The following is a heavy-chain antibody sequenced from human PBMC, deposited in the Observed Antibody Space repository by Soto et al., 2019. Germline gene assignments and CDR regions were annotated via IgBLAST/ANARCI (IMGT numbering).Heavy chain of an antibody. CDR3: ARRTAATLSYCDRMDF. V-gene: IGHV6-1*01. CDR2: TYYRSKWYN. D-gene: IGHD2-15*01. CDR1: GDSVSSNSAA. J-gene: IGHJ6*02. Sequence: SQTLSLTCAISGDSVSSNSAAWNWIRQSPSRGLEWLGRTYYRSKWYNDYAVSVKSRITINPDTSKNQFSLQLNSVTPEDTAVYYCARRTAATLSYCDRMDFWGQRTTVTGS.